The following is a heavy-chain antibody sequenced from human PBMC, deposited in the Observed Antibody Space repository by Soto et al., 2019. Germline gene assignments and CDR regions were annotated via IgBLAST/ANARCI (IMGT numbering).Heavy chain of an antibody. V-gene: IGHV3-7*01. CDR3: ARDLGYYDILTGYSHDAFDI. J-gene: IGHJ3*02. CDR2: IKQDGSEK. CDR1: GFTFSSYW. Sequence: EVQLVESGGGLVQPGGSLRLSCAASGFTFSSYWMSWVRQAPGKGLEWVANIKQDGSEKYYVDSVKGRFTISRDNAKNSLYLQMNSLRAEDTAVYYCARDLGYYDILTGYSHDAFDIWCQGTMVTVSS. D-gene: IGHD3-9*01.